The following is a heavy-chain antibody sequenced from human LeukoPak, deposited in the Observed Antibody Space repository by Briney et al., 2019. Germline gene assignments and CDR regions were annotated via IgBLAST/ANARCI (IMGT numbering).Heavy chain of an antibody. CDR1: GFTVSSYW. CDR2: MNIDGSEK. CDR3: ARDPVEWELLLDY. D-gene: IGHD1-26*01. Sequence: PGGSLRLSCAASGFTVSSYWMGWVRQAPGKRLEWVANMNIDGSEKYYADSAKGRFTISRDNARNSVYLQMNSLRVEDTAVYYCARDPVEWELLLDYWGQGTLVTVSS. V-gene: IGHV3-7*01. J-gene: IGHJ4*02.